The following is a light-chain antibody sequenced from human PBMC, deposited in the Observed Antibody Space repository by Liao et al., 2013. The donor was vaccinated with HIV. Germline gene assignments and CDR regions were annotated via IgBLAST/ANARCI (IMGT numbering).Light chain of an antibody. CDR1: NIGSKS. V-gene: IGLV3-21*01. Sequence: SYELTQPPSVSVAPGKTATITCGGDNIGSKSVHWYQQTPGQAPVLVISYDRDRPSGIPARFSGSNSGNTATLTISRVEAGDEADYYCQVWHSSSDHRVFGGGTKLTVL. CDR3: QVWHSSSDHRV. J-gene: IGLJ2*01. CDR2: YDR.